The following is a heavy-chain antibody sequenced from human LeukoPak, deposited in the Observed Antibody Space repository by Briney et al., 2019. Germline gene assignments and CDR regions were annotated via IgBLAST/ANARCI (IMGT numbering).Heavy chain of an antibody. CDR2: IYPGDSDT. J-gene: IGHJ5*02. CDR1: GYTFTSYW. Sequence: ASVKVSCKASGYTFTSYWIGWVRQMPGKGLEWMGIIYPGDSDTRYSPSFQGHVTISADKSISTAYLQWSSLKASDTAMYYCARHSYGSGSYRFDPWGQGTLVTVSS. V-gene: IGHV5-51*01. CDR3: ARHSYGSGSYRFDP. D-gene: IGHD3-10*01.